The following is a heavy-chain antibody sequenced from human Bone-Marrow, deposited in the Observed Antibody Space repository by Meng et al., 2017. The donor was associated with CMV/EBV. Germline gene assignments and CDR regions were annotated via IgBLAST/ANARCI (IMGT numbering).Heavy chain of an antibody. CDR2: INHSGST. CDR1: GGSFSGYY. V-gene: IGHV4-34*01. Sequence: SETLSLTFAVYGGSFSGYYWSWIRQPPGKGLEWIGEINHSGSTNYNPSLKSRVTISVDTSKNQFSLKLSSVTAADTAVYYCARRSGRYQPNNYYGMDVWGQGNTVTVSS. J-gene: IGHJ6*02. D-gene: IGHD3-10*01. CDR3: ARRSGRYQPNNYYGMDV.